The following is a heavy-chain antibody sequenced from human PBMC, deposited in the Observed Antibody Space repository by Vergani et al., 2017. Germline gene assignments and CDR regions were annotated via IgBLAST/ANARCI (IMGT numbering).Heavy chain of an antibody. J-gene: IGHJ6*02. CDR3: ARDRVDIVATTTYYYYYSGMDV. CDR2: ISARYPST. D-gene: IGHD5-12*01. CDR1: GFTFSACP. Sequence: EVQLLQSGGGVIQPGGSVRLSCAASGFTFSACPMTWVRQAPGKGLEWVSAISARYPSTYYADSVKGRFTISRYNSKNMLYLQMNSLRAEDTAVYYCARDRVDIVATTTYYYYYSGMDVWGQGTTVTVSS. V-gene: IGHV3-23*01.